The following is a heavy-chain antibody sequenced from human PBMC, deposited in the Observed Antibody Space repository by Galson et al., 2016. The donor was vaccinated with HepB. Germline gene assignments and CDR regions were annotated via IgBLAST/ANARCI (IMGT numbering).Heavy chain of an antibody. V-gene: IGHV1-2*04. Sequence: SVKVSCKASGYTFTGYYIHWVRQAPGPGLEWMGWLNPNRGGTKYAQKFQGWVSLTRDTSISTAYMELSRLRSDDTAVYSCARDYYFGMDFWGQGTTVTVSS. CDR1: GYTFTGYY. CDR2: LNPNRGGT. CDR3: ARDYYFGMDF. J-gene: IGHJ6*02.